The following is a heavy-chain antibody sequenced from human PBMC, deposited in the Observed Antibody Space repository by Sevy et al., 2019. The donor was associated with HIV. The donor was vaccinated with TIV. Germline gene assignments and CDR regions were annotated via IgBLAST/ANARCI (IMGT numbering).Heavy chain of an antibody. D-gene: IGHD2-8*01. CDR1: GFDFSIYS. CDR3: AREGCTKPHDY. Sequence: GGSLRLSCAASGFDFSIYSMSWVRQAPGKGLEWVSTLSFGCGKINYADSVKGRFIISRDNSKSSVYLQMNNMRVEDTAVYYCAREGCTKPHDYWGQGTQVTVSS. CDR2: LSFGCGKI. V-gene: IGHV3-23*01. J-gene: IGHJ4*02.